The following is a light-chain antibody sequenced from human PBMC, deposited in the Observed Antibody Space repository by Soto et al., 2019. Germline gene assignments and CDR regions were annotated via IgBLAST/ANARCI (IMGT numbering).Light chain of an antibody. CDR1: QSVNSN. J-gene: IGKJ1*01. V-gene: IGKV3-15*01. Sequence: EIVLTQSRASLSVSPGERANLSYRASQSVNSNLAWYQQKPGQAPRLLIYGASSRATGIPARFSGSGSGTEFTLTITSLQSEDFAVYYCQQYNSWPRTFGQGTKVDIK. CDR2: GAS. CDR3: QQYNSWPRT.